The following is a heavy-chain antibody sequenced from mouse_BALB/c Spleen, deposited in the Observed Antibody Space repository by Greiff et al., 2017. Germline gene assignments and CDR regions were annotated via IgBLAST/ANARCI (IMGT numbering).Heavy chain of an antibody. CDR1: GFSLTSYD. D-gene: IGHD2-1*01. CDR2: IWTGGGT. Sequence: LVESGPGLVAPSQSLSITCTVSGFSLTSYDISWIRQPPGKGLEWLGVIWTGGGTNYNSAFMSRLSISKDNSKSQVFLKMNSLQTDDTAIYYCVRDYGNYFDYWGQGTTLTVSS. V-gene: IGHV2-9-2*01. CDR3: VRDYGNYFDY. J-gene: IGHJ2*01.